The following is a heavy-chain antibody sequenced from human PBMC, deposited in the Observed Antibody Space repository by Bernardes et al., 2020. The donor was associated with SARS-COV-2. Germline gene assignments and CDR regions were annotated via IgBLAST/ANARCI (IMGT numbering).Heavy chain of an antibody. CDR2: IYYSGSA. V-gene: IGHV4-39*01. D-gene: IGHD1-26*01. CDR1: GGSISISSYF. Sequence: SETLSLTCTVSGGSISISSYFWGWIRQSPGKGLEWIGKIYYSGSAEYNPSLKSRVTISVDTSKNQFSLRLNSLIAADTATYYWARQRGGTYEFDYWGQGTLVTVSS. CDR3: ARQRGGTYEFDY. J-gene: IGHJ4*02.